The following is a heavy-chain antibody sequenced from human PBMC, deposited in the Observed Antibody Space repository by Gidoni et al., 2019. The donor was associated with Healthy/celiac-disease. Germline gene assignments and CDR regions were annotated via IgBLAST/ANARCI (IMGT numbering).Heavy chain of an antibody. J-gene: IGHJ4*02. V-gene: IGHV3-33*01. CDR2: IWYDGSNK. D-gene: IGHD6-6*01. CDR3: AREGIAARTLDY. CDR1: GFTFSSYG. Sequence: QVQLVESGGGVVQPGRSLRLSCAASGFTFSSYGMHWVRQAPGKGLEWVAVIWYDGSNKYYADSVKGRFTISRDNSKNTLYLQMNSLRAEDTAVYYCAREGIAARTLDYWGQGTLVTVSS.